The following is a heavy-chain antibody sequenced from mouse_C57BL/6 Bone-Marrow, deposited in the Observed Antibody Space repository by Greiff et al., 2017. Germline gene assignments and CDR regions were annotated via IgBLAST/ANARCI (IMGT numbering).Heavy chain of an antibody. D-gene: IGHD2-2*01. CDR3: TRNGYPYWYFDV. CDR2: INPSSAYT. J-gene: IGHJ1*03. CDR1: GYTFTSYT. Sequence: VQLQQSGAELARPGASVKMSCKASGYTFTSYTMHWVQQRPGQGLEWIGYINPSSAYTQYNQKFKDKATLTADKSSSTAYMQLRSLTSEDSAVYYCTRNGYPYWYFDVWGTGTTVTVSS. V-gene: IGHV1-4*01.